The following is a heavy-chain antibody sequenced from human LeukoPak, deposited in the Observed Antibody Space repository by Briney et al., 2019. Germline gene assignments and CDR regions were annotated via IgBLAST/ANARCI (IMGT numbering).Heavy chain of an antibody. J-gene: IGHJ4*02. Sequence: PSETLSLNCTVSGGSISSYYWSWIRQPPGKGLEWLGYIYNSRDTNYNPSLKSRVTFSADTSKNQFSLKLSSVTAADTAVYYCARKGPIAATGPDYWGQGTLVTVSS. CDR3: ARKGPIAATGPDY. D-gene: IGHD6-13*01. CDR1: GGSISSYY. V-gene: IGHV4-59*01. CDR2: IYNSRDT.